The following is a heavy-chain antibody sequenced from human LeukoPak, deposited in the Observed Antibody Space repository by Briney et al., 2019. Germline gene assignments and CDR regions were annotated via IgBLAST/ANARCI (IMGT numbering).Heavy chain of an antibody. CDR2: IYYSGST. V-gene: IGHV4-59*01. CDR1: GDSISGYY. Sequence: SETLSLTCTVSGDSISGYYWSWLRQPPGKGLEGGGYIYYSGSTNLNRSLKRRITNSVDKSKKQFSLKMSHVDRGGKGVLLRARDPHESYPWFDPWGQGTLVTVSS. D-gene: IGHD1-26*01. J-gene: IGHJ5*02. CDR3: ARDPHESYPWFDP.